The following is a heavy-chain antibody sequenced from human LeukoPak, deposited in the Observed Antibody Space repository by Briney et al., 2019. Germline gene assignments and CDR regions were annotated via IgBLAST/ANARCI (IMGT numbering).Heavy chain of an antibody. CDR2: ISGSGGST. Sequence: GGSLRLSCAASGFTFSSYAMSWVRQAPGKGLEWVSAISGSGGSTYYADSVKGRFTISRDNSKNTLYLQMNSLRAEDTAVYYCAKDSPPYYDSSGYSDAFDIWGQGTMVTASS. D-gene: IGHD3-22*01. V-gene: IGHV3-23*01. CDR3: AKDSPPYYDSSGYSDAFDI. CDR1: GFTFSSYA. J-gene: IGHJ3*02.